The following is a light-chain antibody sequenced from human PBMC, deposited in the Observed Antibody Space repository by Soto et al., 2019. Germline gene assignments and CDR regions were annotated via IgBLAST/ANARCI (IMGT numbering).Light chain of an antibody. CDR3: QQYTTSSLT. CDR2: GAS. V-gene: IGKV3-20*01. Sequence: EIVLTQSPGTLSLSPGERATLSCRASQSVSSSYLAWYQQKPGQAPRLLIYGASSRATGIPDRFSGTGSGTDFILTISRLEPEDFAVYYCQQYTTSSLTFGGGTKVDIK. CDR1: QSVSSSY. J-gene: IGKJ4*01.